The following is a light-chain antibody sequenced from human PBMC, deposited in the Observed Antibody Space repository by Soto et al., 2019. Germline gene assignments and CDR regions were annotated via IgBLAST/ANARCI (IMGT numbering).Light chain of an antibody. CDR2: WAS. CDR1: QSVLYSSNNKNY. Sequence: DIVMTQSPDSLAVSLGERATINCKSSQSVLYSSNNKNYLAWYQQKPGQPPKVLIYWASTRESGVPDRFSGSGSGTDFTLTITSLRAEDVAVYFCQQYYSSPWTFGQGTKVEVK. V-gene: IGKV4-1*01. CDR3: QQYYSSPWT. J-gene: IGKJ1*01.